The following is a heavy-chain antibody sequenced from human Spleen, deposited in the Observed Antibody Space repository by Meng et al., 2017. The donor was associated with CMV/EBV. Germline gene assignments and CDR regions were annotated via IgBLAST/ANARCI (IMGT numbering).Heavy chain of an antibody. CDR2: ISGSGGTT. Sequence: GESLKISCAASGFTFSSFAMNWVRQAPGKGLEWVAAISGSGGTTYHADSVKDRFTISRDNSKNTLYLQMNSLRAEDTAFYYCVKDSRGSAIGPYYFDYMGQGTLVTVSS. CDR1: GFTFSSFA. J-gene: IGHJ4*02. D-gene: IGHD2-15*01. CDR3: VKDSRGSAIGPYYFDY. V-gene: IGHV3-23*01.